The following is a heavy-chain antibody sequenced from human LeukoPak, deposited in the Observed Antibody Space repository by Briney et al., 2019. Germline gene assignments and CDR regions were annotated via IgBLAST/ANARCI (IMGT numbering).Heavy chain of an antibody. Sequence: GASATVSTKASGITLTSAALQWAGQALGQRLDWIVAIVVGSGSTNYAQKFQERVTITRDMSTSTAYMELSSLRSEDTAVYYCAADLSTVTTYYYYYGMDVWGQGTTVTVSS. CDR3: AADLSTVTTYYYYYGMDV. J-gene: IGHJ6*02. D-gene: IGHD4-17*01. V-gene: IGHV1-58*01. CDR2: IVVGSGST. CDR1: GITLTSAA.